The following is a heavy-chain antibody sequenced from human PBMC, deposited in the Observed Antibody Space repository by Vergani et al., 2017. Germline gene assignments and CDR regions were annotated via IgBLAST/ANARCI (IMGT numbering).Heavy chain of an antibody. CDR1: GFTFSDYY. D-gene: IGHD2-21*01. Sequence: QVQLVESGGGLVKPGGSLRLSCAASGFTFSDYYMSWIRQAPGKGLEWIGYIYYSGSTYYNPSLKSRVTISVDTSKNQFSLKLSSVTAADTAVYYCASHSDESDFDYWGQGTLVTVSS. V-gene: IGHV4-31*02. CDR3: ASHSDESDFDY. J-gene: IGHJ4*02. CDR2: IYYSGST.